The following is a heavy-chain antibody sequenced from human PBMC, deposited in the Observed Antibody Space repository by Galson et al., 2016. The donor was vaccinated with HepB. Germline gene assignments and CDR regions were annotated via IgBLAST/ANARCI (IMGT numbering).Heavy chain of an antibody. CDR1: GFTFRKFS. V-gene: IGHV3-30*04. Sequence: SLRLSCAGSGFTFRKFSLHWIRQAPGKGLEWVAVIAGNGKTAYNTDFVRGRFSISRDNSKNTVALQMNNLSPEDTAIYYCAKEDFCSGTGCPAGFWGQGSLVTVSS. D-gene: IGHD2-2*01. J-gene: IGHJ4*02. CDR2: IAGNGKTA. CDR3: AKEDFCSGTGCPAGF.